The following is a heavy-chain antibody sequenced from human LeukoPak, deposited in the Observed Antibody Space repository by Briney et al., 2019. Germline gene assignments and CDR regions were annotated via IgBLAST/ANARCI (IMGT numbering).Heavy chain of an antibody. J-gene: IGHJ4*02. CDR2: ISSSSSTI. CDR1: GFTFSSYS. D-gene: IGHD2-2*01. Sequence: GGSLRLSCAASGFTFSSYSMNWVRQAPGKGLEWVSYISSSSSTIYYADSVKGRFTISRDKAKNSLYLQMNSLRAEDTAVYYCAREYCSSISCLYDYWGQGTLVTVSS. V-gene: IGHV3-48*01. CDR3: AREYCSSISCLYDY.